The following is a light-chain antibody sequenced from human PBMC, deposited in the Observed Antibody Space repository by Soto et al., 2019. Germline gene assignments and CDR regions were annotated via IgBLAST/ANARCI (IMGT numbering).Light chain of an antibody. J-gene: IGLJ2*01. CDR2: STN. V-gene: IGLV8-61*01. CDR3: VLYMGSGIRV. CDR1: SGSVSTSYY. Sequence: QAVVTQEPSFSVSPGGTVTLTCGLSSGSVSTSYYPSWYQQTPGQAPRTLIYSTNTRSSGVPGRFSGSILGSKAALTITGAQADDESDYYCVLYMGSGIRVFGGGTKLTVL.